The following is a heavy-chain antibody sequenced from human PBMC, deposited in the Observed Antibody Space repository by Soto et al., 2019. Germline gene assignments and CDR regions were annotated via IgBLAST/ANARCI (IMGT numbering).Heavy chain of an antibody. CDR2: ISGTSNTI. J-gene: IGHJ4*02. D-gene: IGHD7-27*01. Sequence: GESLKISCAASGFTFSSFSMNWVRQAPGKGLEWVSYISGTSNTIYYADSVKGRFTISRDNAKNSLFLQMNSLRAEDTAVYFCARDDLLGKARWYYFDYWGQGTLVTVSS. CDR1: GFTFSSFS. V-gene: IGHV3-48*01. CDR3: ARDDLLGKARWYYFDY.